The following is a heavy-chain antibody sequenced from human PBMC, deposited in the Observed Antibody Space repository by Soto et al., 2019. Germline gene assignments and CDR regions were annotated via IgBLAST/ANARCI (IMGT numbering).Heavy chain of an antibody. CDR3: ASLNDGFDI. V-gene: IGHV3-33*01. CDR2: IRYDRSNK. Sequence: QVQVVESGGGVVQPGRSLRLSCAASGFTFSSYGMHWVRQAPGKGLEWAAVIRYDRSNKYYADSVKGRFTISRDNSKNTLFLQMNSLRAEDTAVYYCASLNDGFDIWGQGTMVTVSS. J-gene: IGHJ3*02. CDR1: GFTFSSYG.